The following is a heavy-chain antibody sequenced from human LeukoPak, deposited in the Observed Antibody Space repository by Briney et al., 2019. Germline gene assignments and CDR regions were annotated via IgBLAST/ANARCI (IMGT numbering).Heavy chain of an antibody. J-gene: IGHJ4*02. V-gene: IGHV3-23*01. CDR3: AKSYCGGDCG. CDR1: GLPLGSYG. Sequence: GGSLRLSCAVSGLPLGSYGMTWVRQAPGKGLEWVSGITGNGVYTYYADSVKGRFTISRDNSRSTLSLQMNSLRVEDTGVYYCAKSYCGGDCGWGPGTLVTVSS. D-gene: IGHD2-21*02. CDR2: ITGNGVYT.